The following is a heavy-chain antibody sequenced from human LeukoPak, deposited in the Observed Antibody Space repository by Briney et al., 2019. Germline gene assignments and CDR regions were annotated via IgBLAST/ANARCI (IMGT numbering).Heavy chain of an antibody. CDR2: ISGSGGST. V-gene: IGHV3-23*01. CDR3: AKDGGDSSGYYDWNFDY. J-gene: IGHJ4*02. Sequence: GGSLRLSCAASGLTFSSYAMSWVRQAPGKGLEWVSAISGSGGSTYYADSVKGRFTISRDNSKNTLYLQMNSLRAEDTAVYYCAKDGGDSSGYYDWNFDYWGQGTLVTVSS. D-gene: IGHD3-22*01. CDR1: GLTFSSYA.